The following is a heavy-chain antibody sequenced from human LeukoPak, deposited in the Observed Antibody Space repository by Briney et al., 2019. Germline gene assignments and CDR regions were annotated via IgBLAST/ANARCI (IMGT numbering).Heavy chain of an antibody. CDR1: GYSFTSYW. V-gene: IGHV5-51*01. CDR2: IYPGDSDT. CDR3: ARLETRWLQFALTLDY. D-gene: IGHD5-24*01. J-gene: IGHJ4*02. Sequence: GESLQISCKGSGYSFTSYWIGWVRQMPGKGLEWMAIIYPGDSDTRYSPSFQGQVTISADKSISTAYLQWSSLKASDTAMYYCARLETRWLQFALTLDYWGQGTLVTVSS.